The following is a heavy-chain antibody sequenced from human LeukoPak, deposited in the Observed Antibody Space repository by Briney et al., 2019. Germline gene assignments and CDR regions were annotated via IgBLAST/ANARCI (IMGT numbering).Heavy chain of an antibody. CDR3: AKDSGYTSSWYFGDY. J-gene: IGHJ4*02. CDR1: GFTFSSYS. D-gene: IGHD6-13*01. V-gene: IGHV3-30*02. Sequence: GGSLRLSCAASGFTFSSYSMHWVRQAPGRGLEWVAFIRYDGSNKYYVDSVKGRFTISKDNSKNTLYLQMNSLRAEDTAVYYCAKDSGYTSSWYFGDYWGQGTLVTVSS. CDR2: IRYDGSNK.